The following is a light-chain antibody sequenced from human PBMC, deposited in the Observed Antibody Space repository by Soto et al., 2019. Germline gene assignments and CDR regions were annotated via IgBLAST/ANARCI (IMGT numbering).Light chain of an antibody. J-gene: IGKJ3*01. CDR2: GAS. CDR3: QQVNSYPFT. Sequence: DIPLTQSPSFLSASVGDRVTITCRASQGISTYLAWYQQKPGKAPKLLIYGASTLQSGVPSRFSGSGSGTEFTLTISSLQPEDFATYFCQQVNSYPFTFGPGTKVDIK. CDR1: QGISTY. V-gene: IGKV1-9*01.